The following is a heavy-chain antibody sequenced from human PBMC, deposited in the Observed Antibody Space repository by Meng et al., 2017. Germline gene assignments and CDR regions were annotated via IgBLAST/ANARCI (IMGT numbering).Heavy chain of an antibody. J-gene: IGHJ4*02. CDR1: GFTFSSYA. CDR2: ISGSGGST. Sequence: GESLKISCAASGFTFSSYAMSWVRQAPGKGLEWVSAISGSGGSTYYADSVKGRFTISRDNSKNTLYLQMNSLRAEDTTVYYCAKEQGIEGYWGQGTLVTVSS. CDR3: AKEQGIEGY. D-gene: IGHD6-13*01. V-gene: IGHV3-23*01.